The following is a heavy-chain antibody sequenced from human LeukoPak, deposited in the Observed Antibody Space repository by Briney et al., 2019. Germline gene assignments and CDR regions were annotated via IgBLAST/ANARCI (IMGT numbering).Heavy chain of an antibody. D-gene: IGHD3-22*01. Sequence: SETLSLTCTVSGGSISSYYWSWIRQPPGKGLEWIGYIYYSGSTNYNPSLKSRVTISVDTSKNQFSLKLSSVTAADTAVYYCARVVYDSSGYYPLTFDYWGQGTLVTVSS. CDR3: ARVVYDSSGYYPLTFDY. J-gene: IGHJ4*02. CDR2: IYYSGST. V-gene: IGHV4-59*01. CDR1: GGSISSYY.